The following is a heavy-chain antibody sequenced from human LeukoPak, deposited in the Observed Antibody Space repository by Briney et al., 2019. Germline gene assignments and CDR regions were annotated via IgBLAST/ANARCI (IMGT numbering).Heavy chain of an antibody. V-gene: IGHV3-48*03. CDR2: ISSSGSTI. Sequence: PVWSLRLSRVHSLFTLSIYEWNWLRQAPGKGLEWVSYISSSGSTIYYADSVKGRFTISSDNAKNSPYLPLNRLIGDEPAVYYFVGPSGIALSGGSDYWGQGTLVTVSS. CDR3: VGPSGIALSGGSDY. J-gene: IGHJ4*02. D-gene: IGHD6-19*01. CDR1: LFTLSIYE.